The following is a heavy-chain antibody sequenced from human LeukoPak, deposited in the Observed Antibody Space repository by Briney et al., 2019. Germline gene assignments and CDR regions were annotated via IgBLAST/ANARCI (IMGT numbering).Heavy chain of an antibody. D-gene: IGHD3-3*01. V-gene: IGHV1-69*04. Sequence: SVKVSCKASGGTFSSYAISWVRQAPGQGLEWMGRIIPILGIANYAQKFQGRVTITADKSTSTAYMELSSLRSEDTAVYYCARDPSNPYYDFWSGNNYYYYGMDVWGQGTTVTVSS. CDR2: IIPILGIA. J-gene: IGHJ6*02. CDR3: ARDPSNPYYDFWSGNNYYYYGMDV. CDR1: GGTFSSYA.